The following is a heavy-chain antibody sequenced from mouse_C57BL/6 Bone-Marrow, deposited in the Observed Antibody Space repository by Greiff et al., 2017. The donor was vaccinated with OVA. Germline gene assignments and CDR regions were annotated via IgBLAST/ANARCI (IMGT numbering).Heavy chain of an antibody. CDR1: GYTFTSYW. J-gene: IGHJ2*01. Sequence: QVQLQQPGAELVKPGASVKVSCKASGYTFTSYWMHWVQQRPGQGLEWIGRIHPSDSDTKYNQTFKGKATLTVDKSSSTAYMQLSSLTSEDSAVYYCAIREGSSYVVHYFDYWGKGTTLTVSS. CDR3: AIREGSSYVVHYFDY. D-gene: IGHD1-1*01. CDR2: IHPSDSDT. V-gene: IGHV1-74*01.